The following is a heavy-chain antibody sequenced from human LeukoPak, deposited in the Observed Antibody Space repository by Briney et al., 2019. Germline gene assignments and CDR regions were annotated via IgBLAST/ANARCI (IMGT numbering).Heavy chain of an antibody. CDR2: ISSSSTYM. Sequence: GGSLRLSCAASGFTSSSYTMNWVRQAPGRGLEWVSCISSSSTYMLYADSAKGRFTISRDDAKNSLYLQMSSLRAEDTAVYYCARDISDDYWGQGTLVTVSS. CDR1: GFTSSSYT. J-gene: IGHJ4*02. D-gene: IGHD1-26*01. CDR3: ARDISDDY. V-gene: IGHV3-21*01.